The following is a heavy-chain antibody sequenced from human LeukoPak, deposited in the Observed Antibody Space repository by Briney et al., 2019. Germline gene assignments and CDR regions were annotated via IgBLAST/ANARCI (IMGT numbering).Heavy chain of an antibody. D-gene: IGHD4-17*01. Sequence: KPSETLSLTCAVYGGSFSGYYWSWIRQPPGKGLEWIGEINHSGSTNYNPSLKSRVTISVDTSKNQFSLKLSSVTAADTAVYYCARDGDPFDYWAREPWSPSPQ. CDR2: INHSGST. CDR1: GGSFSGYY. CDR3: ARDGDPFDY. V-gene: IGHV4-34*01. J-gene: IGHJ4*02.